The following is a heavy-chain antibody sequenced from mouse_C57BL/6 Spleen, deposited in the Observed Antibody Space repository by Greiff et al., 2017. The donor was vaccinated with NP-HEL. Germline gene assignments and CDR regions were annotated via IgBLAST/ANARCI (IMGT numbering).Heavy chain of an antibody. Sequence: EVKLQESGAELVKPGASVKLSCTASGFNIKDYYMHWVKQRTEQGLEWIGRIDPEDGETKYAPKFQGKATITADTSSNTAYLQLSSLTSEDTAVYYCARRDYDEGGYFDYWGQGTTLTVSS. D-gene: IGHD2-4*01. CDR2: IDPEDGET. J-gene: IGHJ2*01. CDR3: ARRDYDEGGYFDY. V-gene: IGHV14-2*01. CDR1: GFNIKDYY.